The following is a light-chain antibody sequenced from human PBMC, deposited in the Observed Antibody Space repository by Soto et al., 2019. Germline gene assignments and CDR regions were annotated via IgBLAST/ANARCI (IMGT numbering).Light chain of an antibody. V-gene: IGKV3-15*01. Sequence: EIVMTQSPATLSVSPGERATLSCRASQSVSSNLAWYQQKPGQGPRLLIYGASTRATGMPARFSGSGSGTVFTLTISRLEPEDFAVYYCQQYGSLSWTFGQGTKVDIK. CDR3: QQYGSLSWT. CDR1: QSVSSN. J-gene: IGKJ1*01. CDR2: GAS.